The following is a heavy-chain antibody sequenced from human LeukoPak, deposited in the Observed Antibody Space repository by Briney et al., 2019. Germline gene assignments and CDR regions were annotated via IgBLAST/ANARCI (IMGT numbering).Heavy chain of an antibody. D-gene: IGHD3-22*01. CDR1: GYSFTSYW. CDR3: ARREYDSSGYYPVGAFDI. Sequence: GHSLKISCKGSGYSFTSYWISGVRQMPGKGLEWMGRIDPRVSYTYYSPSFQGHVTISADKSISTAYLQWSSLKASDTAMYYCARREYDSSGYYPVGAFDIWGQGTMVTVSS. CDR2: IDPRVSYT. J-gene: IGHJ3*02. V-gene: IGHV5-10-1*01.